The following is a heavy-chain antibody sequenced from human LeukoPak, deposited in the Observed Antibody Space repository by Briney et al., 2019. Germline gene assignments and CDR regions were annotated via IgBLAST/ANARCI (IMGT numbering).Heavy chain of an antibody. V-gene: IGHV4-59*11. CDR1: GGSINSHY. J-gene: IGHJ5*02. D-gene: IGHD5-24*01. CDR3: ARGDGNWFDP. CDR2: IQNIGST. Sequence: SETPSLTCTVSGGSINSHYWSWIRQPPGKGLEWIGYIQNIGSTNYNPSLKSRVTISIDTSRTQFSLKLSSVTAADTAIYYCARGDGNWFDPWGQGILVTVSS.